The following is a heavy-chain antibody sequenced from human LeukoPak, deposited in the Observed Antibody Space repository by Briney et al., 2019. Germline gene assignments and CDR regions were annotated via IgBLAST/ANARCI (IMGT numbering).Heavy chain of an antibody. D-gene: IGHD3-22*01. CDR2: ISYDGSNK. V-gene: IGHV3-30*04. CDR3: AKDKYYDSSATYYYYYMDV. Sequence: GGSLRLSCAASGFTFSSYAMHWVRQAPGKGLEWVAVISYDGSNKYYADSVKGRFTISRDNSKNTLYLQMNSLRAEDTAVYYCAKDKYYDSSATYYYYYMDVWGKGTTVTVSS. CDR1: GFTFSSYA. J-gene: IGHJ6*03.